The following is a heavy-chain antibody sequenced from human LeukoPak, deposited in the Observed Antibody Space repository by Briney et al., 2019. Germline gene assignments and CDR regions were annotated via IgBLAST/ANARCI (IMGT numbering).Heavy chain of an antibody. CDR1: GFTFSSYW. D-gene: IGHD5-18*01. V-gene: IGHV3-74*01. CDR2: INSDGRST. J-gene: IGHJ4*02. CDR3: ARVRGYYSAYYFDY. Sequence: PGGSLRLSCAASGFTFSSYWMHWVRQAPGKGLVWVSRINSDGRSTSYADSVKGRFTISRDNAKNTLYLQMNSLTAEDTAVYYCARVRGYYSAYYFDYWGQGTLVTVSS.